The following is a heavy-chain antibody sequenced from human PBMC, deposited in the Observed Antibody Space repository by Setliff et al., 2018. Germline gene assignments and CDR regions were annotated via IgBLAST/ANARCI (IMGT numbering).Heavy chain of an antibody. V-gene: IGHV3-23*01. CDR2: ISGSGGST. CDR1: GFTFRSYA. D-gene: IGHD1-26*01. J-gene: IGHJ3*02. Sequence: AGGSLRLSCAASGFTFRSYAMSWVRQAPGKGPEWVSAISGSGGSTYYADSVKGRFTISRDNSKNTLYLQMNSLRAEDTAVYYCVKPLVGASGAFAIWGQGTMVTVSS. CDR3: VKPLVGASGAFAI.